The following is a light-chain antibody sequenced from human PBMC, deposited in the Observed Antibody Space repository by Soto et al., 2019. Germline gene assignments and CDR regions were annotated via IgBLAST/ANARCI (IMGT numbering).Light chain of an antibody. J-gene: IGKJ1*01. V-gene: IGKV1-39*01. CDR1: QSISSS. CDR2: AAS. Sequence: DIQMAQSPSSLSASVGETITITCRASQSISSSLHWFQHSPGQPPKLLLFAASNLHAGVPPSFSGSGSGTSFSLTIRSLQPEDFATYYCQQSFNLPRTFGPGTKVDIK. CDR3: QQSFNLPRT.